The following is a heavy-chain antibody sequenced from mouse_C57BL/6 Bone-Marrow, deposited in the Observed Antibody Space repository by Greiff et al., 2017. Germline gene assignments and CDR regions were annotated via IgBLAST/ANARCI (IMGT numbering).Heavy chain of an antibody. J-gene: IGHJ4*01. CDR1: DSEVFPIAY. Sequence: QVPLQQSGSELRSPGSSVKLSCKDFDSEVFPIAYMSWVRQKPGHGFEWIGGILPSIGRTIYGEKFEDKATLDADTLSNTAYLELNSLTSEDSANYYCDREDYYGNYDGAMDYWGQGTSVTGAS. D-gene: IGHD2-1*01. V-gene: IGHV15-2*01. CDR3: DREDYYGNYDGAMDY. CDR2: ILPSIGRT.